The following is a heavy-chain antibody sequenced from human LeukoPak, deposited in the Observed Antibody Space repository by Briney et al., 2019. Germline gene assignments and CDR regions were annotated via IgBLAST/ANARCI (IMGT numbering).Heavy chain of an antibody. J-gene: IGHJ4*02. CDR3: ASQGRFLEWLW. CDR1: GYTFTSYT. CDR2: INAGNGNT. D-gene: IGHD3-3*01. V-gene: IGHV1-3*03. Sequence: GASVKVSCRASGYTFTSYTIHWVRQAPGQRLEWMGWINAGNGNTKYSQEFQDRVTITRDTSASTAYMELSSLRSEDTAIYYCASQGRFLEWLWWGQGTLVTVSS.